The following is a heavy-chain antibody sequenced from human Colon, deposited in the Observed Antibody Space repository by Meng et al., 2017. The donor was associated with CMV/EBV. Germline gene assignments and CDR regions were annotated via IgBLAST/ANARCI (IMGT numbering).Heavy chain of an antibody. CDR3: ARNRLECGGDCYFADS. CDR1: GFSARNNY. CDR2: IYDTGRT. D-gene: IGHD2-21*02. J-gene: IGHJ5*02. V-gene: IGHV3-66*01. Sequence: GGSLRLSCAASGFSARNNYISWVRQGPGKGLEWVSVIYDTGRTYYADSVKGRFTVSRDESKNTVFLQMNNLRAEDTAVYYCARNRLECGGDCYFADSWGQGTLVTVSS.